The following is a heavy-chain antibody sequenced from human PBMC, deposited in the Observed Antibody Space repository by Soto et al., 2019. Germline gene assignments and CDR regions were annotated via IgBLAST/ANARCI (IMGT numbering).Heavy chain of an antibody. J-gene: IGHJ4*02. CDR1: GGSISSSSYY. Sequence: SETLSLTCTVSGGSISSSSYYWGWIRQPPGKGLEWIGSIYYSGSTYYNPSLKSRVTISVDTSKNQFSLKLSSVTAADTAVYYCARVLITMIGEAGYYFDYWGQGTLVTVSS. V-gene: IGHV4-39*07. CDR2: IYYSGST. CDR3: ARVLITMIGEAGYYFDY. D-gene: IGHD3-22*01.